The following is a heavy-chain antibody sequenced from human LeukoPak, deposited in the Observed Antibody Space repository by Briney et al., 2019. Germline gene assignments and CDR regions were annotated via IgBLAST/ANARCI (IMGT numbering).Heavy chain of an antibody. CDR3: ARVSPDSSGYWDDYFDY. V-gene: IGHV4-30-2*01. Sequence: SETLSLTCAVSGGSISSGGYSWSWIRQPPGKGLEWIGYIYHSGSTYYNPSLKSRVTISVDTSKNQFSLKLSSVTAADTAVYYCARVSPDSSGYWDDYFDYWGQGTLVTVSS. D-gene: IGHD3-22*01. CDR1: GGSISSGGYS. J-gene: IGHJ4*02. CDR2: IYHSGST.